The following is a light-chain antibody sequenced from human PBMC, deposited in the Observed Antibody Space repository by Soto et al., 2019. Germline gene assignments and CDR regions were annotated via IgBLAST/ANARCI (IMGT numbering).Light chain of an antibody. CDR3: QQRGNWPGIT. CDR2: DAS. CDR1: QSVSY. J-gene: IGKJ3*01. V-gene: IGKV3-11*01. Sequence: EIVLIQSPATLSLSPGERATLSCRASQSVSYLAWYQQKPGQAPRLLIYDASNRATGIPARFSGSGSGTDFTLTISSLEPEDFAVYYCQQRGNWPGITFGPGTKVDIK.